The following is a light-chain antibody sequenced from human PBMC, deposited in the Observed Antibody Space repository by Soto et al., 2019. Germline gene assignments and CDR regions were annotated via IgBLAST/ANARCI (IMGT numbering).Light chain of an antibody. CDR2: GAS. CDR1: QSVSSD. J-gene: IGKJ3*01. Sequence: EIVMTQSPDTLSVSPGEGVTLSCRASQSVSSDLAWYQQKPGQSPRLLMYGASTRATDIPARFSGGGSGTEFTLTISSLQSEDVAIYYCQQYHDWPPITFGPVNKVEIK. CDR3: QQYHDWPPIT. V-gene: IGKV3-15*01.